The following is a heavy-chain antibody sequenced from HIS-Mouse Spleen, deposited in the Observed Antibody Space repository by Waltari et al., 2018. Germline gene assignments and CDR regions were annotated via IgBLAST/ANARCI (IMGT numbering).Heavy chain of an antibody. J-gene: IGHJ5*02. CDR1: GYSISSGYY. D-gene: IGHD6-13*01. Sequence: QVQLQESGPGLVKPSETLSLTCTVSGYSISSGYYWGWLRQPPGKGLEWIGSIYHSGSTYYNPSLKSRVTISVDTSKNQFSLKLSSVTAADAAVYYCARDHEQQLANWFDPWGQGTLVTVSS. CDR3: ARDHEQQLANWFDP. CDR2: IYHSGST. V-gene: IGHV4-38-2*02.